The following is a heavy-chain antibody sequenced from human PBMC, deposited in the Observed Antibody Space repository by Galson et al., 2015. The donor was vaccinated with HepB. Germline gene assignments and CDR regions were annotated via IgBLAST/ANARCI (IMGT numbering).Heavy chain of an antibody. D-gene: IGHD3-10*01. V-gene: IGHV4-30-4*07. CDR1: GGSISSGGYS. Sequence: TLSLTCAVSGGSISSGGYSWSWIRQPPGKGLEWIGYIYYSGSTYYNPSLKSRVTISVDTSKNQFSLKLSSVTAADTAVYYCARVSRGMTKQKNNWFDPWGQGTLVTVSS. CDR3: ARVSRGMTKQKNNWFDP. J-gene: IGHJ5*02. CDR2: IYYSGST.